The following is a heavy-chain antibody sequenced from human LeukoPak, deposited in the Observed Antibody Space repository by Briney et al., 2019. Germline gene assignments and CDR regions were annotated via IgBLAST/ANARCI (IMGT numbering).Heavy chain of an antibody. CDR3: ARDRGFFWSGYLAGDAFDI. CDR2: ISSSSSTI. D-gene: IGHD3-3*01. CDR1: GFTFSSYS. V-gene: IGHV3-48*04. J-gene: IGHJ3*02. Sequence: GGSLRLSCAASGFTFSSYSMNWVRQAPGKGLEWVSYISSSSSTIYYADSVKGRFTISRDNAKNSLYLQMNSLRAEDTAVYYCARDRGFFWSGYLAGDAFDIWGQGTMVTVSS.